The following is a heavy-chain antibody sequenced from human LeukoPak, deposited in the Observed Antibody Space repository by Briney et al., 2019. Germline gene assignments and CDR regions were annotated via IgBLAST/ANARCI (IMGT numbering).Heavy chain of an antibody. D-gene: IGHD6-13*01. Sequence: GGSLRLSCAASGFTFNNFAMHWVRQAPGKGLEWVAVISFNGGNKFYADSVKGRFTVSRDNSNYTLYLQMNSLRAEDTAVYYCAAAGVAGYTTTWLPSDYGGQGSLVIVSS. CDR2: ISFNGGNK. V-gene: IGHV3-30*04. J-gene: IGHJ4*02. CDR3: AAAGVAGYTTTWLPSDY. CDR1: GFTFNNFA.